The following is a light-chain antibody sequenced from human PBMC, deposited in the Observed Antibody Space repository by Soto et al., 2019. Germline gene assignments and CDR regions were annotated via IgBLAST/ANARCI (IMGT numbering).Light chain of an antibody. J-gene: IGKJ2*01. Sequence: EIVLTQSPGTLSLSPGQIATLSCRTSESISRDYLAWYQQRLGQAPRIIIYGASSGATGIPDRFSGSGSGTDCTLTISRLEPEDVAIYYCQQYGGVPYTFGQGTKVDIK. CDR3: QQYGGVPYT. CDR2: GAS. V-gene: IGKV3-20*01. CDR1: ESISRDY.